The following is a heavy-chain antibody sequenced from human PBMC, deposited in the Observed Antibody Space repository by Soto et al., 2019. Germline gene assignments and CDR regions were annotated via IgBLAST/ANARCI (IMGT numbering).Heavy chain of an antibody. CDR1: GFTFNIYA. Sequence: GGSLRLSCATSGFTFNIYAMSWVRQAPGKGLEWVSSIGGGDETYYADSVKGRFTISRDDSKNMVFLQLTSLRAEDTAMYYCAKDRMEYNTVWNPFDIWGQGTMVTVSS. J-gene: IGHJ3*02. V-gene: IGHV3-23*01. CDR2: IGGGDET. D-gene: IGHD2-8*01. CDR3: AKDRMEYNTVWNPFDI.